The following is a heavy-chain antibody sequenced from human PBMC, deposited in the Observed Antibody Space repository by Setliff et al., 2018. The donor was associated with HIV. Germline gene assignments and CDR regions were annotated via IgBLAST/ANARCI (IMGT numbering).Heavy chain of an antibody. J-gene: IGHJ4*01. CDR2: TSHSGSV. CDR1: GGSISSPNW. D-gene: IGHD2-2*01. V-gene: IGHV4-4*01. CDR3: ARASVGCSGNSCFLED. Sequence: PSETLSLTCAVSGGSISSPNWWNWVRQPPGKGLEWIGETSHSGSVNYNPSLKSRAAISLDRSMNQFSLNLKSVTAADTAMYCCARASVGCSGNSCFLEDWGRGTLVTVSS.